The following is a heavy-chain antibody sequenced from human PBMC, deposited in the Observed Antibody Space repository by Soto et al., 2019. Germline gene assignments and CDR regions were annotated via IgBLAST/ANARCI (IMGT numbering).Heavy chain of an antibody. CDR2: IYYSGST. CDR1: GGSISSDDHY. V-gene: IGHV4-30-4*01. CDR3: ARDRSNSPDFFDF. Sequence: QVQLQESGPGLVKPSQTLSLTCTVSGGSISSDDHYWTWIRQPPGKGLEWIGYIYYSGSTNYNPSIKSRVTISMDTSKTQFSLKVNSVADAAAAVYYCARDRSNSPDFFDFWGQGTLVTVSS. J-gene: IGHJ4*02. D-gene: IGHD6-6*01.